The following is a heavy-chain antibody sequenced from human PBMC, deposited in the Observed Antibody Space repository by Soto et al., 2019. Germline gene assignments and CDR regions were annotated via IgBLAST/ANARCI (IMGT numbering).Heavy chain of an antibody. Sequence: GGSLRLSCAASGFTFSRYAMSWVRQAPGKGLEWVSAISGSGGSTYYADSVKGRFTISRDNSKNTLYLQMNSLRAEDTAVYYCVQMVRAVNNPTPYFDYSGQGPLVTVSS. CDR1: GFTFSRYA. D-gene: IGHD3-10*01. V-gene: IGHV3-23*01. CDR2: ISGSGGST. CDR3: VQMVRAVNNPTPYFDY. J-gene: IGHJ4*02.